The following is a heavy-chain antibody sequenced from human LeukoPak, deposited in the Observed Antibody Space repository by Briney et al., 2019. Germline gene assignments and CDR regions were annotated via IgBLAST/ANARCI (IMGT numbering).Heavy chain of an antibody. CDR2: ISYDGTNK. CDR3: AKDVEYGDFVGYFDS. D-gene: IGHD4-17*01. V-gene: IGHV3-30-3*01. CDR1: GFTFSSYA. Sequence: GRSLRLSCAASGFTFSSYATHWVRQTPGKGLEWVAVISYDGTNKYYADSVKGRFTISRDNSKNTLYLQMNSLTTEDTAIYYCAKDVEYGDFVGYFDSWGQGTLVTVSS. J-gene: IGHJ4*02.